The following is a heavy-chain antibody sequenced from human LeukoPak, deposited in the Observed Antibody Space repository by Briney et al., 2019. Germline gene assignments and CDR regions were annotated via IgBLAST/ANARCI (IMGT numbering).Heavy chain of an antibody. Sequence: ASVKVSCKASGYTFTSYYIHWVRQAPGQGLEWMGLINPSGGSTNYAQKLQGRVTMTTDTSTSTAYMELRSLRSDDTAVYYCARDRLWFGELLYPNWFDPWGQGTLVTVSS. V-gene: IGHV1-46*01. D-gene: IGHD3-10*01. CDR2: INPSGGST. CDR1: GYTFTSYY. J-gene: IGHJ5*02. CDR3: ARDRLWFGELLYPNWFDP.